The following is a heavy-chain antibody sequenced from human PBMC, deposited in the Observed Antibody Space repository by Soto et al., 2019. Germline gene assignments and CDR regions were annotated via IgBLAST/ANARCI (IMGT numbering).Heavy chain of an antibody. CDR3: ARGNRVGATFYYYYGMDV. J-gene: IGHJ6*02. Sequence: SETLSLTCAFYCGSFIGYYWSWIRQPPGKGLEWIGEINHSGSTNYNPSLKSRVTISVDTSKNQFSLKLSSVTAADTAVYYCARGNRVGATFYYYYGMDVWGQGTTVTVSS. D-gene: IGHD1-26*01. CDR2: INHSGST. V-gene: IGHV4-34*01. CDR1: CGSFIGYY.